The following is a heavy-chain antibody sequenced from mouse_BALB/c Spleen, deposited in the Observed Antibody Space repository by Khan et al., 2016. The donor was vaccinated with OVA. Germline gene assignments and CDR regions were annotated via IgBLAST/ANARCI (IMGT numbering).Heavy chain of an antibody. CDR3: GRDRSDY. V-gene: IGHV1-7*01. CDR2: INPTSGYT. Sequence: VQLQESGAEQAKPGASVKMSCKTSGYTFSSYWMHWVKQRPGQGLEWIGYINPTSGYTEYNEKFKDKATLSADKSSSTAYMQLTSLTSEDSAVYYCGRDRSDYGGQGTTLTVSS. J-gene: IGHJ2*01. CDR1: GYTFSSYW.